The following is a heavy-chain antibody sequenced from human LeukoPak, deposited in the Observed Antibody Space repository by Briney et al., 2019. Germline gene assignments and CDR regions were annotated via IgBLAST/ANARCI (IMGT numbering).Heavy chain of an antibody. V-gene: IGHV3-30*03. CDR1: GFTFSSYG. J-gene: IGHJ4*02. CDR3: ARGVYIAAAQYGY. Sequence: GGSLRLSCAASGFTFSSYGMHWVRQAPGKGLEWVAVISYDGSNKYYADSVKGRFTISRDNSKNTLYLQMNSLRDEDTAVYYCARGVYIAAAQYGYWGQGTLVTVSS. CDR2: ISYDGSNK. D-gene: IGHD6-13*01.